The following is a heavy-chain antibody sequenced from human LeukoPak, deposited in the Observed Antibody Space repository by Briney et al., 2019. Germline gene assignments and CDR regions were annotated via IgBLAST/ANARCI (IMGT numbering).Heavy chain of an antibody. J-gene: IGHJ4*02. V-gene: IGHV3-53*01. Sequence: GGSLRLSCAASGFTVSSNYMSWVRQAPGKGLEWVSVIYSGGSTYYADSVKGRFTISRDNSKNTLYLQMNSLRAEDTAVYYCAKTDKYSGSYYKGDYFDYWGQGTLVTVSS. CDR3: AKTDKYSGSYYKGDYFDY. CDR1: GFTVSSNY. D-gene: IGHD1-26*01. CDR2: IYSGGST.